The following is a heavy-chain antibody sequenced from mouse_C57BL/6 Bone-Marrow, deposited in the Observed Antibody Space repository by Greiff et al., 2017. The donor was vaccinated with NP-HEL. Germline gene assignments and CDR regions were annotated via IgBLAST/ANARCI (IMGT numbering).Heavy chain of an antibody. J-gene: IGHJ2*01. CDR1: GYTFTDYY. V-gene: IGHV1-76*01. CDR3: AREGLITTVGVDY. Sequence: VKLMESGAELVRPGASVKLSCKASGYTFTDYYINWVKQRPGQGLEWIARIYPGSGNTYYNEKFKGKATLTAEKSSSTAYMQLSSLTSEDSAVYFCAREGLITTVGVDYWGQGTTLTVSS. D-gene: IGHD1-1*01. CDR2: IYPGSGNT.